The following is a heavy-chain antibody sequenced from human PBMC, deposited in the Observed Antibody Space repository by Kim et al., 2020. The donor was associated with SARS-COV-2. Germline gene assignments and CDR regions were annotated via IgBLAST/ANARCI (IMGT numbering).Heavy chain of an antibody. CDR2: ISVCGSVI. Sequence: GGSLRLSCAASGFASGFTFSDYYMGWIRQAPGKGLEWISYISVCGSVIYYADSVKGRFTISRDDAKSSVDLQMNSLRVEDTSLYSCASGRDPGAFIFWGLGTMVTVSS. D-gene: IGHD1-1*01. CDR3: ASGRDPGAFIF. V-gene: IGHV3-11*01. CDR1: GFTFSDYY. J-gene: IGHJ3*01.